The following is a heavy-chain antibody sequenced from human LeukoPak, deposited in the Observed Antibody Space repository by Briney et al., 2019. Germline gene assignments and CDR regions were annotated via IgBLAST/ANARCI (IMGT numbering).Heavy chain of an antibody. Sequence: PSETLSLTCTVSGGSISSYYWSWIRQPAGKGLEWIGRIYTSGSTNYNPSLKSRVTMSVDTSKNQFSLKLSSVTAADTAVYYCAREPGIAAAGDAFDIWGQGTMVTVSS. D-gene: IGHD6-13*01. J-gene: IGHJ3*02. V-gene: IGHV4-4*07. CDR2: IYTSGST. CDR1: GGSISSYY. CDR3: AREPGIAAAGDAFDI.